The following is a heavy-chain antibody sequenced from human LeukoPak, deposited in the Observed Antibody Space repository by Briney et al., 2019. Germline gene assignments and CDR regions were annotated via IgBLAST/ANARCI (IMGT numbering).Heavy chain of an antibody. J-gene: IGHJ3*02. Sequence: SETLSLTCAVSGYSISSGYYWGWIRQPPGKGLEWIGSIYHSGSTYYNPSLKSRATISVDTSKNQFSLKLSSVTAADTAVYYCASNYCSGGSCYLDAFDIWGQGTMVTVSS. V-gene: IGHV4-38-2*01. CDR2: IYHSGST. D-gene: IGHD2-15*01. CDR3: ASNYCSGGSCYLDAFDI. CDR1: GYSISSGYY.